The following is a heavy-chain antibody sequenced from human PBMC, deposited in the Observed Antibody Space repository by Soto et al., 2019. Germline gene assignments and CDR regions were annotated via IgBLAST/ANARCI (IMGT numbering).Heavy chain of an antibody. J-gene: IGHJ4*02. CDR2: ISYDGSNK. CDR1: GFTFSSYG. CDR3: AKDIAVTLRGVVDY. V-gene: IGHV3-30*18. D-gene: IGHD4-17*01. Sequence: GGSLRLSCAASGFTFSSYGMHWVRQAPGKGLEWVAVISYDGSNKYYADSVKGRFTISRDNSKNTLYLQMNSLRAEDTAVYYCAKDIAVTLRGVVDYWGQGTLVTVSS.